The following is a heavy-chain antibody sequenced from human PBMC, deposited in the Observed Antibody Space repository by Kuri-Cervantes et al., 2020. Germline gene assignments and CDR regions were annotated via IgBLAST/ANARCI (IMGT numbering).Heavy chain of an antibody. Sequence: GGSLRLSCAASGFTFSSYGMHWVRQAPGKGLEWVAVISYDGSNKYYADSVKGRFTISRDNSKNTLYLQMNSLRAEDTAVYYCAAVAATHDYWGQGTLVTVSS. CDR1: GFTFSSYG. CDR2: ISYDGSNK. D-gene: IGHD6-19*01. V-gene: IGHV3-30*03. CDR3: AAVAATHDY. J-gene: IGHJ4*02.